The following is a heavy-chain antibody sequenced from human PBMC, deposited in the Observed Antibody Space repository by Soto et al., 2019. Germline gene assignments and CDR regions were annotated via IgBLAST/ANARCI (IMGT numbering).Heavy chain of an antibody. J-gene: IGHJ6*02. CDR3: ARHQYCSSTSCYIYGMDV. Sequence: PGESLKISCKGSGYSFTSYWISWVRQMPGKGLEWMGRTDPSDSYTNYSPSFQGHVTISADKSISTAYLQWSSLKASGTAMYYCARHQYCSSTSCYIYGMDVWGQGTTVTVSS. CDR2: TDPSDSYT. D-gene: IGHD2-2*02. CDR1: GYSFTSYW. V-gene: IGHV5-10-1*01.